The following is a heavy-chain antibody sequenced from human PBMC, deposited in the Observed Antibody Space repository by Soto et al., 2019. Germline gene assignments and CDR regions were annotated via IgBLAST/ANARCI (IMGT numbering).Heavy chain of an antibody. Sequence: EVQRVESGGGLVQSGGSLRLSCLASGFTFSNYWMTWVRQAPGKGLEWVTNIKRDGSETYLVDSVRGRFTISRDNAKNSLYLQMNSLRAEDTAVYYCAKDDNYCAGGICYDVFDIWGQGTMVTVSS. CDR2: IKRDGSET. CDR1: GFTFSNYW. V-gene: IGHV3-7*05. J-gene: IGHJ3*02. CDR3: AKDDNYCAGGICYDVFDI. D-gene: IGHD2-8*02.